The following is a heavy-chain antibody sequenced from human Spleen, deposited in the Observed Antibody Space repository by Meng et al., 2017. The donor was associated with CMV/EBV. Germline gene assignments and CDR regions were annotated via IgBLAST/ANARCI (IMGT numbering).Heavy chain of an antibody. J-gene: IGHJ2*01. Sequence: ASVKVSCKASGYPFTGYYINWVRQAPGQGLEWMGRIKPNSGGTNYAQKFQGRATMTRDTSISTAYMELSRLRSDDTAVYFCARVMGSGYHYWYFDLWGRGTLVTVSS. CDR2: IKPNSGGT. CDR1: GYPFTGYY. D-gene: IGHD3-22*01. CDR3: ARVMGSGYHYWYFDL. V-gene: IGHV1-2*06.